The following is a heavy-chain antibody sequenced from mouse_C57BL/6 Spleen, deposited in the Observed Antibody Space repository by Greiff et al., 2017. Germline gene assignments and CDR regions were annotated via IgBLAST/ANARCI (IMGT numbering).Heavy chain of an antibody. CDR1: GFTFSDYG. J-gene: IGHJ4*01. Sequence: EVKVVESGGGLVKPGGSLKLSCAASGFTFSDYGMHWVRQAPEKGLEWVAYISSGSSTIYYADTVKGRFTISRDNAKNTLFLQMTSLRSEDTAMYYCARPGYYDYDGDFPYAMDYWGQGTSVTVSS. D-gene: IGHD2-4*01. CDR3: ARPGYYDYDGDFPYAMDY. V-gene: IGHV5-17*01. CDR2: ISSGSSTI.